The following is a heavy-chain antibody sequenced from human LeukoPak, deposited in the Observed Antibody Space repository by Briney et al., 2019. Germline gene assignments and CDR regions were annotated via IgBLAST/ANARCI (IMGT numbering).Heavy chain of an antibody. Sequence: SETLSLTCIVSGGSLSISSYYWGWIRRPPGKALEWIGTIYHSGSTYYNPSLKSRVTISVDTSKKQFSLKLSSVTAADTAVYYCARGLDCSGGSCFPFDYWGQGTLVTVSS. V-gene: IGHV4-39*01. CDR2: IYHSGST. CDR3: ARGLDCSGGSCFPFDY. J-gene: IGHJ4*02. D-gene: IGHD2-15*01. CDR1: GGSLSISSYY.